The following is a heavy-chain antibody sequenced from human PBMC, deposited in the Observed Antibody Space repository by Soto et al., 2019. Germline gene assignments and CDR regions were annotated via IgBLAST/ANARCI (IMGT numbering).Heavy chain of an antibody. V-gene: IGHV3-20*04. Sequence: GGSLRLSCAASGFTFDDYGMSWVRQAPGKGLEWVSGINWNGGSTGYADSVKGRFTISRDNAKNSLYLQMNSLRAEDTALYYCARGALRFNYYDSSGYYVGAFDIWGQGTMVTVSS. CDR3: ARGALRFNYYDSSGYYVGAFDI. CDR1: GFTFDDYG. CDR2: INWNGGST. D-gene: IGHD3-22*01. J-gene: IGHJ3*02.